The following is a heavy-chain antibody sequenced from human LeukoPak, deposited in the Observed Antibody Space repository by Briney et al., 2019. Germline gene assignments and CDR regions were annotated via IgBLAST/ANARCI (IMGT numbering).Heavy chain of an antibody. D-gene: IGHD3-22*01. CDR1: GYTLTELS. CDR3: ARRITMIVRDAFDI. Sequence: ASVKVSCKVSGYTLTELSMRWVRQAPGKGLEWMGGFDPEDGETIYAQKFQGRVTMTEDASTDTAYMELSSLRPDDTAVYYCARRITMIVRDAFDIWGQGTMVTVSS. J-gene: IGHJ3*02. V-gene: IGHV1-24*01. CDR2: FDPEDGET.